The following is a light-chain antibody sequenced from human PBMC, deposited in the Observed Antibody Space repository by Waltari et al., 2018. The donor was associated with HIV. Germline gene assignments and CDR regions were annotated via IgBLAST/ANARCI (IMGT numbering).Light chain of an antibody. CDR3: AAWDDNLNGVV. CDR2: YND. Sequence: QSVLTQPPSVSGAPRQRVTISCSGGSSNIGNHGVPWYQQIPGRPPKLLIHYNDLLPSGVSDRFSGSKSGTSASLGISGLQSEDEATYYCAAWDDNLNGVVFGGGTRLTVL. CDR1: SSNIGNHG. V-gene: IGLV1-36*01. J-gene: IGLJ2*01.